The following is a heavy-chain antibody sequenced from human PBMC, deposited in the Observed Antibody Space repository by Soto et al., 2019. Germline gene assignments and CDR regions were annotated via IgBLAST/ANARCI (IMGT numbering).Heavy chain of an antibody. CDR2: IYHSGST. D-gene: IGHD2-2*01. V-gene: IGHV4-4*02. Sequence: QVQLQESGPGLVKPSGTLSLTCAVSGGSISSSNWWSWVRQPPGKGLEWIGEIYHSGSTNYNPSLKSRVTISVDESKNQFSLKLSSVTAADTAVYYCARSPRGYCSSTSCYVLDYWGQGTLVTVSS. CDR3: ARSPRGYCSSTSCYVLDY. J-gene: IGHJ4*02. CDR1: GGSISSSNW.